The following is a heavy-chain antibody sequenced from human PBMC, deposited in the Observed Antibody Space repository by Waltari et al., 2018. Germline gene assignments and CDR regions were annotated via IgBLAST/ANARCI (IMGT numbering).Heavy chain of an antibody. CDR1: GGPFSSTSYY. D-gene: IGHD4-4*01. Sequence: QVQLQESGPGLVKPSETLSLTYTVSGGPFSSTSYYLGWIRQPPGKGLEWIGYVFYNGDTYYNPSLKSRVTISIDTSKNQFSLKLTSVTAADTAVYHCARRMVTTGYFDYWGQGTLVTVSS. CDR3: ARRMVTTGYFDY. J-gene: IGHJ4*02. V-gene: IGHV4-39*01. CDR2: VFYNGDT.